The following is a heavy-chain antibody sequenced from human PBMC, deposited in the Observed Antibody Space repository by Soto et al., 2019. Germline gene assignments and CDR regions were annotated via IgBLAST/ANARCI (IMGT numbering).Heavy chain of an antibody. CDR1: GFTFSSYA. D-gene: IGHD6-6*01. V-gene: IGHV3-30-3*01. J-gene: IGHJ4*02. CDR3: ARNPYSSSSEPDY. CDR2: ISYDGSNK. Sequence: QVQLVESGGGVVQPGRSLRLSCAASGFTFSSYAMHWVRQAPGKGLEWVAVISYDGSNKYYADSVKGRFTISRDNSKNALYLQMNSLRAEDTAVYYCARNPYSSSSEPDYWGQGTLVTVSS.